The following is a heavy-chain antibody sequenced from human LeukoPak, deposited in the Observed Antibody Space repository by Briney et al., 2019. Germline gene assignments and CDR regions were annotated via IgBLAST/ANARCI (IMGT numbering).Heavy chain of an antibody. CDR3: ARGKEWPDSSGYYPSAFDY. CDR2: INSDGSST. CDR1: GFTFSSYW. Sequence: GGSLRLSCAASGFTFSSYWMHWVRQAPGKGLVWVSRINSDGSSTSYADSVKGRFTISRDNAKNTLYLQMNSLRAEDTAVYYCARGKEWPDSSGYYPSAFDYWGQGTLVTVSS. D-gene: IGHD3-22*01. V-gene: IGHV3-74*01. J-gene: IGHJ4*02.